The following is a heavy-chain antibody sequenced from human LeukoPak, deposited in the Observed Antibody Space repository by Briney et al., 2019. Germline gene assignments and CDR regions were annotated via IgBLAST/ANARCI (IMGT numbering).Heavy chain of an antibody. CDR1: GFTLSSYA. D-gene: IGHD2-2*01. CDR3: AKGMRGYCSSSSCYVAFDY. Sequence: GGSLRLSCAASGFTLSSYAMSWVRQAPGKGLEWVSAISGSGGSTYYADSVKGRFTISRDNSKNTLYLQMNSLRAEDTAVDYCAKGMRGYCSSSSCYVAFDYWGQGTLVTVSS. CDR2: ISGSGGST. J-gene: IGHJ4*02. V-gene: IGHV3-23*01.